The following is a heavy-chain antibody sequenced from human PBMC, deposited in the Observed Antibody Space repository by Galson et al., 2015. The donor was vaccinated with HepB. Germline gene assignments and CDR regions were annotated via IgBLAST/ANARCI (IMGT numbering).Heavy chain of an antibody. CDR3: ARDVPRDSSGWYYTY. CDR1: GFTFSDYY. CDR2: ISSSSSYT. V-gene: IGHV3-11*05. Sequence: SLRLSCAASGFTFSDYYMSWIRQAPGKGLEWVSYISSSSSYTNYADSVKGRFTISRDNAKNSLYLQMNSLRAEDTAVYYCARDVPRDSSGWYYTYWGQGTLVTVSS. D-gene: IGHD6-19*01. J-gene: IGHJ4*02.